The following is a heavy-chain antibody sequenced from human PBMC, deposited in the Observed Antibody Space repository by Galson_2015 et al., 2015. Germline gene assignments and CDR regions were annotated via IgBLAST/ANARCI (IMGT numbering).Heavy chain of an antibody. J-gene: IGHJ4*02. CDR2: ITASGGSP. Sequence: SLRLSCAASGFTFSSYAMSWVRQAPGKGLEWVSLITASGGSPYYADSVKRRFTISRDNSKNTLYLQVNSPRAEDTAMYYCAKGVGSDFYYANDYWGQGTLVTVSS. CDR1: GFTFSSYA. D-gene: IGHD3-22*01. V-gene: IGHV3-23*01. CDR3: AKGVGSDFYYANDY.